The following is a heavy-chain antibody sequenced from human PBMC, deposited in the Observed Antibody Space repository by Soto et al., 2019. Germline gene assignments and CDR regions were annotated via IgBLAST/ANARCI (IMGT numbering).Heavy chain of an antibody. V-gene: IGHV3-33*01. Sequence: QVQLVESGGGVVQPGRSLRLSCAASGFTFSSYGMHWVRQAPGKGLEWVAVIWYDGSNKYYADSVKGRFTISRYNSKNTVYLQMNSLRAEDTALYYCARENIYGSGDYYYYGMDVWGQGTTVTVSS. CDR3: ARENIYGSGDYYYYGMDV. J-gene: IGHJ6*02. D-gene: IGHD3-10*01. CDR1: GFTFSSYG. CDR2: IWYDGSNK.